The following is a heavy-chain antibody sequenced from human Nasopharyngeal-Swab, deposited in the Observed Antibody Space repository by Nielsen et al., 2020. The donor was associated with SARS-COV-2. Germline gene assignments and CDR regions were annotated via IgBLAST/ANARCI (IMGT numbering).Heavy chain of an antibody. D-gene: IGHD4-23*01. CDR1: GFTFSSYA. J-gene: IGHJ2*01. V-gene: IGHV3-30-3*01. CDR2: ISYDGSNK. CDR3: ASAYGGSYWYFDL. Sequence: GESLNIYCASPGFTFSSYAMHWVRQAPGKGLEWVAVISYDGSNKYYADSVKGRFTISRDNSKKTLYLQMNSLRAEDTAVYYCASAYGGSYWYFDLWGRGTLVTVSS.